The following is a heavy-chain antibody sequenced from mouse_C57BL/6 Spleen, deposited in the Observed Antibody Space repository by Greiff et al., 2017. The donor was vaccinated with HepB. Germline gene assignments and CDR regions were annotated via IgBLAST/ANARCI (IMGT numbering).Heavy chain of an antibody. V-gene: IGHV6-3*01. CDR2: IRLKSDNYAT. D-gene: IGHD1-1*01. Sequence: EVKVEESGGGLVQPGGSMKLSCVASGFTFSNYWMNWVRQSPEKGLEWVAQIRLKSDNYATHYAESVKGRFTISRDDAKSSVYLQMNNLRAEDTGIYYCTRSYYYGSSYSWFAYWGQGTLVTVSA. CDR1: GFTFSNYW. J-gene: IGHJ3*01. CDR3: TRSYYYGSSYSWFAY.